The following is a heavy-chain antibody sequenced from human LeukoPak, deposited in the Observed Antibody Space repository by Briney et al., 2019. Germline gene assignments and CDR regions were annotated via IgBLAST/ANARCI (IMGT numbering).Heavy chain of an antibody. CDR2: IFYSGST. J-gene: IGHJ4*02. CDR3: ARDVKSAVTTYFDY. D-gene: IGHD4-17*01. V-gene: IGHV4-59*12. CDR1: RGSISNYY. Sequence: SETLSLTCTVSRGSISNYYWSWIRQPPGEGLEWIGYIFYSGSTYYNPSLKSRVTISVDTSKNQFSLKLSSVTAADMAVYYCARDVKSAVTTYFDYWGQGTLVTISS.